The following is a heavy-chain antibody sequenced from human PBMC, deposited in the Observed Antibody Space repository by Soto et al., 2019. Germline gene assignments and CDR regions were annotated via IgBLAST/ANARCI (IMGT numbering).Heavy chain of an antibody. J-gene: IGHJ4*02. V-gene: IGHV3-7*01. CDR1: GFIFSSYW. Sequence: EVQLVESGGRLVQPGGALRLSCADSGFIFSSYWMSWVRQAPGKGLEWVANINYYGSEKYYVDSVEGRFTISRDNARNSLYLQMTSLRGEDTAVYYCASSEVTQSWDHWGQGALVTVSS. D-gene: IGHD4-4*01. CDR2: INYYGSEK. CDR3: ASSEVTQSWDH.